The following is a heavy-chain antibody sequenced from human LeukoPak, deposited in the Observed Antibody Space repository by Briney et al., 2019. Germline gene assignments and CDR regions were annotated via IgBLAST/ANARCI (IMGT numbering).Heavy chain of an antibody. J-gene: IGHJ4*02. CDR2: ISPDGSVT. V-gene: IGHV3-74*01. CDR1: GFNLRTFW. D-gene: IGHD1-26*01. CDR3: VSDSGLRSGGDS. Sequence: GGSLRLSCAASGFNLRTFWIHWIRQDAGGRLVWVSRISPDGSVTTYTASVKGRFAISKDNAKNTLYLEMNSLRADDAAIYYCVSDSGLRSGGDSWGQGTPVTVSS.